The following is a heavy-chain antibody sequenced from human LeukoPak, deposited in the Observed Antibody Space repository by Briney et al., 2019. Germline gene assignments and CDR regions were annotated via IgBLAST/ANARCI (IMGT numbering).Heavy chain of an antibody. CDR1: GFTFDDYA. CDR3: TSQWLGDAFDI. D-gene: IGHD6-19*01. CDR2: IKSKTDGGTT. J-gene: IGHJ3*02. V-gene: IGHV3-15*01. Sequence: GGSLRLSCAASGFTFDDYAMHWVRQAPGKGLEWVGRIKSKTDGGTTDYAAPVKGRFTISRDDSKNTLYLQMNSLKTEDTAVYYCTSQWLGDAFDIWGQGTMVTVSS.